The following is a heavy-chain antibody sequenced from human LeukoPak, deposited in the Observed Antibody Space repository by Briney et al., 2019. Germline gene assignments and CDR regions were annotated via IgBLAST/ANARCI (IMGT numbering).Heavy chain of an antibody. D-gene: IGHD3-22*01. CDR1: GFTFSSYS. V-gene: IGHV3-48*01. Sequence: GVSLRLSCAASGFTFSSYSMNWVRQAPGKGLEWVSYISSSSSTVYYADSVKGRFTISRDNAKNSLYLQMNSLRAEDTAVYYCARDSNYYDSSGYYSMIDYWGQGTLVTVSS. CDR2: ISSSSSTV. CDR3: ARDSNYYDSSGYYSMIDY. J-gene: IGHJ4*02.